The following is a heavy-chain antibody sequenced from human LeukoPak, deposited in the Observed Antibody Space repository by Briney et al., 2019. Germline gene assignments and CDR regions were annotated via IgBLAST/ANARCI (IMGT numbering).Heavy chain of an antibody. J-gene: IGHJ6*03. V-gene: IGHV4-59*12. Sequence: SETLSLTCTVSGGSISSYYWSWIRQPPGKGLEWIGYIYYSGSTNYNPSLKSRVTISVDTSKNQFSLKLSSVTAADTAVYYCARLYMVRGVITTYYYYYYMDVWGKGTTVTISS. CDR2: IYYSGST. CDR3: ARLYMVRGVITTYYYYYYMDV. D-gene: IGHD3-10*01. CDR1: GGSISSYY.